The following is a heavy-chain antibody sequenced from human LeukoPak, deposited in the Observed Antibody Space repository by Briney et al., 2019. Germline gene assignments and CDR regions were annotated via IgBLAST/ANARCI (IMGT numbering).Heavy chain of an antibody. V-gene: IGHV4-59*08. J-gene: IGHJ4*02. CDR2: IYYSGST. D-gene: IGHD4-17*01. Sequence: PSETLSLTCAVYGGSFSGYYWSWIRQPPGKGLEWIGYIYYSGSTNYNPSLKSRVTISVDTSKNQFSLKLSSVTAADTAVYYCATHYGGTGYWGQGTLVTVSS. CDR3: ATHYGGTGY. CDR1: GGSFSGYY.